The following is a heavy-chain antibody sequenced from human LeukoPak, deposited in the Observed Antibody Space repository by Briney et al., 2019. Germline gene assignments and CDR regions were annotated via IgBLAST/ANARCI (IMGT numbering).Heavy chain of an antibody. Sequence: SETLSLTCSVSGGSITSLYWSWVRQPPGKGPQYVGYVHHTGVTNYNPSLRGRVIVSMDTSKNQFSLTLNSVTAADTAVYYCVRSATIAVFRYGMDVWGQGTTVTVSS. CDR3: VRSATIAVFRYGMDV. V-gene: IGHV4-59*11. CDR2: VHHTGVT. J-gene: IGHJ6*02. D-gene: IGHD5-24*01. CDR1: GGSITSLY.